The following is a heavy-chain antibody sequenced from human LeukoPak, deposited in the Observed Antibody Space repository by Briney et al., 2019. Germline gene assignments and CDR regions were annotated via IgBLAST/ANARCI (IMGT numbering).Heavy chain of an antibody. Sequence: GGSLRLSCAASGFTFSGYAMSWVRQAPGKGLEWVSTISGPGGSTYYTDFVKGRFTISRDNSKNTVFLQMNSLRAEDTAVYYCARDYGDYPNWDYWGQGTLVTVSS. CDR1: GFTFSGYA. CDR2: ISGPGGST. CDR3: ARDYGDYPNWDY. J-gene: IGHJ4*02. V-gene: IGHV3-23*01. D-gene: IGHD4-17*01.